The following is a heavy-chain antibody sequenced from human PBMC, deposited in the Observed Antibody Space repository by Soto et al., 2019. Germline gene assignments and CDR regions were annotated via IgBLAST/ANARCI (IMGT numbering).Heavy chain of an antibody. D-gene: IGHD3-9*01. J-gene: IGHJ4*02. CDR3: ARKGFLDWFVDI. Sequence: QMQLVQSGAEVKKPGASVKVSCKASGYTFSSYDITWVRQAAGQGLEWMGWVNPNSGDTDHTQKFQGRVNMTRDTSTNTAYMELSSLRSEDTAVYYCARKGFLDWFVDIWGQGTLVTVSS. V-gene: IGHV1-8*02. CDR1: GYTFSSYD. CDR2: VNPNSGDT.